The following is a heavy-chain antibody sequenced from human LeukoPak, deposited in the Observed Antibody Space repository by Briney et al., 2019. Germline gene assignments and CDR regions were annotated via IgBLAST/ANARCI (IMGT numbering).Heavy chain of an antibody. CDR3: ARDRGRIAVAGTGSWFDP. V-gene: IGHV1-2*02. CDR1: GYTFTGYY. D-gene: IGHD6-19*01. Sequence: ASVKVSCKASGYTFTGYYMHWVRQAPGQGLEWMGWINPNSGGTNYAQKLQGRVTMTTDTSTSTAYMELRSLRSDDTAVYYCARDRGRIAVAGTGSWFDPWGQGTLVTVSS. J-gene: IGHJ5*02. CDR2: INPNSGGT.